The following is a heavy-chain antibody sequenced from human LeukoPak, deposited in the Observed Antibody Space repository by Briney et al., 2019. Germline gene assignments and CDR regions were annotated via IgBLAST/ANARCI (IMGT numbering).Heavy chain of an antibody. CDR2: IYYSGST. D-gene: IGHD2-2*01. CDR1: GVSISSSSYY. Sequence: PSETLSLTCTVSGVSISSSSYYWGWIRQPPGKGLEWIGSIYYSGSTYYNPSLKSRVTISVDTSKNQFSLRLSSVIAADTAVYYCARGSPYANGAFDYWGQGTLVTVSS. J-gene: IGHJ4*02. V-gene: IGHV4-39*07. CDR3: ARGSPYANGAFDY.